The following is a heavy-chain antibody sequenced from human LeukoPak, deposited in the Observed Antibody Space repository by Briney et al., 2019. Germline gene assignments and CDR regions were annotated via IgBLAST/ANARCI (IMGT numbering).Heavy chain of an antibody. CDR3: ARGGGSGYYVPQNWFDP. J-gene: IGHJ5*02. CDR2: ISSIGNHI. CDR1: GFTFSIYS. Sequence: KPGGSLRPSCAASGFTFSIYSMNWVRQAPGKGLEWVSSISSIGNHIYYADSVKGRFTISRDNAKNSLYLQMNSLRVEDTAVYYCARGGGSGYYVPQNWFDPWGQGALVTVSS. D-gene: IGHD3-3*01. V-gene: IGHV3-21*01.